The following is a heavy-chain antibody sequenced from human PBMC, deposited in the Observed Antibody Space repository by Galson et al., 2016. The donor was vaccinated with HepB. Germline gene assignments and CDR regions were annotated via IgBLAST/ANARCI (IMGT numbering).Heavy chain of an antibody. CDR3: AKCVIAAVFRLPIDY. Sequence: SLRLSCAGSGFIVSSHYLNWVRQAPGKGLEWVAVISYDGSNKYYADSVKGRFTISRDNSKNTLYLQMNSLRAEDTAVYYCAKCVIAAVFRLPIDYWGQGTLVTVSS. V-gene: IGHV3-30*18. D-gene: IGHD6-13*01. CDR2: ISYDGSNK. CDR1: GFIVSSHY. J-gene: IGHJ4*02.